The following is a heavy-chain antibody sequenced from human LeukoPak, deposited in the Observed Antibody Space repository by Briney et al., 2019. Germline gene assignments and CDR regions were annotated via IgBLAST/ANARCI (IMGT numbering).Heavy chain of an antibody. J-gene: IGHJ4*02. CDR2: INHSGST. CDR3: ARQTAYYDYVWGSYRPKYYFDY. Sequence: KTSETLSLTCAVYGGSFSGYYWSWIRQPPGKGLEWIGEINHSGSTYYNPSLKSRVTISVDTSKDQFSLKLSSVTAADTAVYYCARQTAYYDYVWGSYRPKYYFDYWGQGTLVTVSS. D-gene: IGHD3-16*02. V-gene: IGHV4-34*01. CDR1: GGSFSGYY.